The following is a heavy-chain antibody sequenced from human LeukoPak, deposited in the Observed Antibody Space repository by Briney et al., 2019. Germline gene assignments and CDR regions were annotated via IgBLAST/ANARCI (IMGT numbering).Heavy chain of an antibody. Sequence: GGSLRLSCAASGFTFSSYEMNWVRQAPGKGLEWVSYISSSGSTISYADSVTGRFTLSRVNYKNKLYVKMNSLRDEDTAVYYCAKDIRSSWYYFQDWGQGTLVTVSS. CDR1: GFTFSSYE. CDR3: AKDIRSSWYYFQD. V-gene: IGHV3-48*03. J-gene: IGHJ1*01. CDR2: ISSSGSTI. D-gene: IGHD6-13*01.